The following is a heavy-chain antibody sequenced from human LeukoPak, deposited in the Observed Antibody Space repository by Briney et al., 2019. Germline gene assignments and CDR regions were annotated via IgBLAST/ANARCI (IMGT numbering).Heavy chain of an antibody. D-gene: IGHD2-15*01. CDR3: VRGYSFGPYGMDV. CDR1: GFPFSSYA. J-gene: IGHJ6*02. V-gene: IGHV3-64D*09. Sequence: GGSLRLSCSASGFPFSSYAMHWVRQAPGKGLEYAPAISDSGGSTYYADSVKGRFTISRDNSKNTLYLQMSSLRAEDTAVYFCVRGYSFGPYGMDVWGQGTTVTVSS. CDR2: ISDSGGST.